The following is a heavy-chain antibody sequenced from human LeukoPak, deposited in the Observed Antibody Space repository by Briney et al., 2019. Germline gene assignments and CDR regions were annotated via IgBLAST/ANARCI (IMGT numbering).Heavy chain of an antibody. D-gene: IGHD3-22*01. CDR1: GFTFSSYT. CDR2: ITDDGSDA. Sequence: GGSLRLSCAASGFTFSSYTMHWVRQAPGKGLEWVAAITDDGSDAYYSDSAKGRLTISRDDSNNTLFLQMNSLRAEDTAVYYCTKDDGYYDSSGSFLFNSWGQGTLVTVSS. J-gene: IGHJ4*02. V-gene: IGHV3-30-3*01. CDR3: TKDDGYYDSSGSFLFNS.